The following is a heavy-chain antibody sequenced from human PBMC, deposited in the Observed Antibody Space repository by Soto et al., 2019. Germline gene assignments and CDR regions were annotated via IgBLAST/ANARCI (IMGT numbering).Heavy chain of an antibody. CDR2: TYYRSKWYN. D-gene: IGHD3-16*01. Sequence: SQTLSLTCVIAGDSVSSNSAAWNWIRQSPSRGLEWLGRTYYRSKWYNDYAVSVKGRISINPDTSKNLFSLQLNSVTPEDTAVYYCARDRKGGFVMDVWGQGTTVTVSS. J-gene: IGHJ6*02. V-gene: IGHV6-1*01. CDR1: GDSVSSNSAA. CDR3: ARDRKGGFVMDV.